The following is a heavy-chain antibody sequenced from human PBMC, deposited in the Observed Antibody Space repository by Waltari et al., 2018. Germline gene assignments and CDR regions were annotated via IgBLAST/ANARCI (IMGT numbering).Heavy chain of an antibody. CDR1: GYTFTGYY. CDR3: ARGGGITMIRRAFDI. CDR2: INPNSGGT. J-gene: IGHJ3*02. V-gene: IGHV1-2*04. Sequence: QVQLVQSGAEVKKLGASVTVYCKASGYTFTGYYMHCVRQAPGQGLEWMGWINPNSGGTNYAQKFQGWVTMTRDTSISTAYMELSRLRSDDTAVYYCARGGGITMIRRAFDIWGQGTMVTVSS. D-gene: IGHD3-22*01.